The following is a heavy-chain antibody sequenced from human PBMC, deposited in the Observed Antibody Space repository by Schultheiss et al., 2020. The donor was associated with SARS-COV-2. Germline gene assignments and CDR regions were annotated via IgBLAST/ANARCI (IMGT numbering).Heavy chain of an antibody. J-gene: IGHJ4*02. CDR2: ISGSGGST. CDR3: ARNYGSGSYYTRFWWHFDY. Sequence: GGSLRLSCAASGFTFSSYAMSWVRQAPGKGLEWVSAISGSGGSTYYADSVKGRFTISRDNSKNTLYLQMNSLRSEDTAVYYCARNYGSGSYYTRFWWHFDYWGQGTLVTVSS. V-gene: IGHV3-23*01. D-gene: IGHD3-10*01. CDR1: GFTFSSYA.